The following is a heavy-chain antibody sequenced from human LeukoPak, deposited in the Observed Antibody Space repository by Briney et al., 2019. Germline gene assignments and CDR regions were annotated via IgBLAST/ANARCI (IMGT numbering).Heavy chain of an antibody. V-gene: IGHV6-1*01. CDR3: ARFRQDAYDI. J-gene: IGHJ3*02. Sequence: SQTLSLTCAISGDSVSSNSATWDWIRQSPSRGLEWLGRTYYRSKWSNDYAVSVKSRITINPDTSENQFSLQLNSVTPEDTALYYCARFRQDAYDIWGLGTMVTVPS. CDR2: TYYRSKWSN. CDR1: GDSVSSNSAT.